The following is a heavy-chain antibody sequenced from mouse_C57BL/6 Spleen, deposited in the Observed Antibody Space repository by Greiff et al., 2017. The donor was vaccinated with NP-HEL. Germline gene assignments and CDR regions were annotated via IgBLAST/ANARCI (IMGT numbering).Heavy chain of an antibody. CDR2: INYDGSST. J-gene: IGHJ2*01. Sequence: EVKLMESEGGLVQPGSSMKLSCTASGFTFSDYYMAWVRQVPEKGLEWVANINYDGSSTYYLDSLKSRFIISRDNAKNILYLQMSSLKSEDTATYYCARHPYYFDYWGQGTTLTVSS. V-gene: IGHV5-16*01. CDR1: GFTFSDYY. CDR3: ARHPYYFDY.